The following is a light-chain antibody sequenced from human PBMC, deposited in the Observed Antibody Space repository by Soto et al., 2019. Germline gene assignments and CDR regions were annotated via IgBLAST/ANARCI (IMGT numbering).Light chain of an antibody. CDR2: DVN. CDR3: SSHTSSNTLV. Sequence: QSALTQPASVSGSPGQSITISCTGTSSDVGGYNYVSWYQQHPGKAPKLMIYDVNNRPSGVSNRFSGSKSGNTASLTISGLEAEDEADYYFSSHTSSNTLVFGGGTKLTVL. J-gene: IGLJ2*01. CDR1: SSDVGGYNY. V-gene: IGLV2-14*01.